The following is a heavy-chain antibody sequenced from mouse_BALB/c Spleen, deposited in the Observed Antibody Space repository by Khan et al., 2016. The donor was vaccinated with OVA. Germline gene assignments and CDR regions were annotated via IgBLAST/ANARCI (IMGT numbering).Heavy chain of an antibody. CDR1: GYSITSGYA. CDR3: ARGNYYGYYFDY. D-gene: IGHD1-1*01. J-gene: IGHJ2*01. V-gene: IGHV3-2*02. CDR2: ISYSGVT. Sequence: EVKLEESGPGLVKPSQSLSLTCTVTGYSITSGYAWNWIRQFPGNKLEWMGYISYSGVTSYTPSLNSRISITRDTSKNQFFLQLNSVTTEDTATYYCARGNYYGYYFDYWGQGTTLTVSS.